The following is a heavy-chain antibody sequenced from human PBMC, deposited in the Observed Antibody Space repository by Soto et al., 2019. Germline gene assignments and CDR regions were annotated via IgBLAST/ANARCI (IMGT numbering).Heavy chain of an antibody. V-gene: IGHV3-48*03. CDR2: ISTSGSTI. Sequence: GGSLRLSCAASGFTFSSYEMDWVRQAPGKGLEWVSYISTSGSTIYYADPVKGRFTISRDNAKNSLYLQMNSLRAEDTAVYYCARASVVVVDGFDYWGQGTLVTVSS. J-gene: IGHJ4*02. D-gene: IGHD2-15*01. CDR1: GFTFSSYE. CDR3: ARASVVVVDGFDY.